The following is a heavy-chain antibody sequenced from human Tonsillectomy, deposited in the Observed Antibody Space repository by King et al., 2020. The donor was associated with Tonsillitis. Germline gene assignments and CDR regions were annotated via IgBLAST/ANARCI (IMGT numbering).Heavy chain of an antibody. CDR1: GGSISSSSYY. J-gene: IGHJ5*02. V-gene: IGHV4-39*02. D-gene: IGHD6-13*01. CDR2: IYYSGST. CDR3: AREVAAAGTPSWFDP. Sequence: QLQESGPGLVKPSENLSLTCTVSGGSISSSSYYWGWIRQPPGKGLEWIGSIYYSGSTYYNPSLKSRVTISVDTSKNQFSLKLSSVTAADTAVYYCAREVAAAGTPSWFDPWGQGTLVTVSS.